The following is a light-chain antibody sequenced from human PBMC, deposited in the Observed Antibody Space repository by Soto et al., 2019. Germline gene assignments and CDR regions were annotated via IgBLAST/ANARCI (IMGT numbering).Light chain of an antibody. CDR3: QQYNNWPYT. J-gene: IGKJ2*01. CDR1: QHVSSN. CDR2: RAS. Sequence: EIVMTQSPATLSVSPGGSATVSCRASQHVSSNFAWYRQKPGQAPTLLIYRASTRATRIPARFSGSGSGTEFTLTISSLQSEDFAVYYCQQYNNWPYTFGQGTKLEIK. V-gene: IGKV3-15*01.